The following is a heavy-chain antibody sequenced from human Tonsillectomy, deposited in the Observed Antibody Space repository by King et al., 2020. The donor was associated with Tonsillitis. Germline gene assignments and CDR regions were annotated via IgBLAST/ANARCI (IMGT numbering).Heavy chain of an antibody. CDR2: INPSDSYT. Sequence: EIQLVQSGAEVKKPGESLRISCKGSGYIYTSFWIIWVRQMPGKGLEWMGRINPSDSYTDYSPSFQGHVTISGDKSLSTAYLQWSSLQASDTAMYYCARFIMMTIGGVIVGNWFDSWGQGTLVTVSS. J-gene: IGHJ5*01. CDR3: ARFIMMTIGGVIVGNWFDS. V-gene: IGHV5-10-1*03. CDR1: GYIYTSFW. D-gene: IGHD3-16*02.